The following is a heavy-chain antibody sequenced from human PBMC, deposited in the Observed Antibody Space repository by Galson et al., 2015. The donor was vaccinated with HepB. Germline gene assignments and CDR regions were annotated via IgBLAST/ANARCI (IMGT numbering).Heavy chain of an antibody. CDR1: GGSISSIY. J-gene: IGHJ2*01. D-gene: IGHD6-13*01. CDR2: IYYSCST. Sequence: TLSLACTVSGGSISSIYWSWMGPPPGKGLAWIGYIYYSCSTNYNPSLKSRATISVDTTNNQFSLKLSSVTTADTVVYYCASDGEGSSWYPSFDLWGRGTLVTVSS. CDR3: ASDGEGSSWYPSFDL. V-gene: IGHV4-59*01.